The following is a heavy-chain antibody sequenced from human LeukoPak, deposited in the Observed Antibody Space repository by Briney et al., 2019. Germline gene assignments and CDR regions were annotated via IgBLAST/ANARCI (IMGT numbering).Heavy chain of an antibody. J-gene: IGHJ4*02. CDR2: IYYSGST. CDR3: ARATPGEPIDY. V-gene: IGHV4-39*07. D-gene: IGHD3-16*01. CDR1: GGSISSSSYY. Sequence: SETLSLTCTVSGGSISSSSYYWGWIRQPPGKGLEWIGSIYYSGSTYYNPSLKSRVTISVDTSKNQFSLKLSSVTAADTAVYYCARATPGEPIDYWGQGTLVTVSS.